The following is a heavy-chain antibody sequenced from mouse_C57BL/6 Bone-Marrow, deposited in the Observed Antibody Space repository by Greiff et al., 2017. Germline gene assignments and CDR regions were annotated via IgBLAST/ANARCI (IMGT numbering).Heavy chain of an antibody. CDR3: SKEGAIYYDYQWYFDV. D-gene: IGHD2-4*01. Sequence: VQLQQSGPELVKPGASVKISCKASGYTFTDYYINWVKQRPGQGLEWIGWIYPGSGNTKYNEKFKGKATLTVDTSSSTAYMQLSSLTSEDSAVYFCSKEGAIYYDYQWYFDVWGTGTTVTVSS. J-gene: IGHJ1*03. CDR1: GYTFTDYY. CDR2: IYPGSGNT. V-gene: IGHV1-84*01.